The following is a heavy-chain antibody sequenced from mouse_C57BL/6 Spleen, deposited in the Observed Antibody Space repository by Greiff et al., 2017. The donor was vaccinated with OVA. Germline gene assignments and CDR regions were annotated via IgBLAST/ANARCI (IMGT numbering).Heavy chain of an antibody. V-gene: IGHV10-1*01. Sequence: EVMLVESGGGLVQPKGSLKLSCAASGFSFNTYAMNWVRQAPGKGLEWVARIRSKSNNYATYYADSVKDRFTIYRDDSERMLYLQMNNLKTEDTAMYYCVRLYYGSSPLYYYAMDYWGQGTSVTVSS. CDR2: IRSKSNNYAT. J-gene: IGHJ4*01. CDR1: GFSFNTYA. CDR3: VRLYYGSSPLYYYAMDY. D-gene: IGHD1-1*01.